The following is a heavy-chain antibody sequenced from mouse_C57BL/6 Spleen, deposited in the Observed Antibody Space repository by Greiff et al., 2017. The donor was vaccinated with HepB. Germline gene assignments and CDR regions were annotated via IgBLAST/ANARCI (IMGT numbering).Heavy chain of an antibody. CDR2: IYPGSGNT. CDR3: ARGRGTVVANWYFDV. V-gene: IGHV1-66*01. Sequence: VQLQQSGPELVKPGASVKISCKASGYSFTSYYIHWVKQRPGQGLEWIGWIYPGSGNTKYNEKFKGKATLTADTSSSTAYMQLSSLTSEDSAVYYCARGRGTVVANWYFDVWGTGTTVTVSS. CDR1: GYSFTSYY. J-gene: IGHJ1*03. D-gene: IGHD1-1*01.